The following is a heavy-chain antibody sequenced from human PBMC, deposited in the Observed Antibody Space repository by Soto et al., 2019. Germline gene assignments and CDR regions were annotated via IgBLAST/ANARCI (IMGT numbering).Heavy chain of an antibody. Sequence: QVQLQESGPGLVKPSQTLSLTCTVSGGSISSGDYYWSWIRQPPGKGLEWIGYIYYSGSTYYNPSLKSRVTISVHTSKNQFSLKLSSVTAADTAVYYCARDVTRYGGNSGDIPFDIWGQGTMVTVSS. V-gene: IGHV4-30-4*01. CDR1: GGSISSGDYY. J-gene: IGHJ3*02. CDR3: ARDVTRYGGNSGDIPFDI. D-gene: IGHD4-17*01. CDR2: IYYSGST.